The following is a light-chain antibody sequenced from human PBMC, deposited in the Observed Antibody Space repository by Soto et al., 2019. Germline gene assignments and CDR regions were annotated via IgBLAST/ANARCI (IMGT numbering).Light chain of an antibody. CDR1: QDIRSD. CDR3: LQHNSYPFT. CDR2: AAS. V-gene: IGKV1-17*01. J-gene: IGKJ3*01. Sequence: DIQMTQSPSSLSASVGDSVTITCRASQDIRSDLGWFQQKPGKAPKRLIYAASTLESGVPSRFSGSRSGTEFTLTISSLQPEDFATYYYLQHNSYPFTFGPGTKVDS.